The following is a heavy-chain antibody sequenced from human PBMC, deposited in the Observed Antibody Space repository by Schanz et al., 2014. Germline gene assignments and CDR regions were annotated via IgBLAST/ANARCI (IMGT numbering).Heavy chain of an antibody. V-gene: IGHV4-59*01. CDR1: GGSISSYY. CDR2: IYYSGST. Sequence: QVQLQESGPGLVKPSETLSLTCTVSGGSISSYYWSWIRQPPGKGLEWIGYIYYSGSTKYNPSLKSRVTISVDTSKNQFSLKLSSVTAADTAVYYCARDVGHYGMDVWGRGTAVTVS. J-gene: IGHJ6*02. CDR3: ARDVGHYGMDV.